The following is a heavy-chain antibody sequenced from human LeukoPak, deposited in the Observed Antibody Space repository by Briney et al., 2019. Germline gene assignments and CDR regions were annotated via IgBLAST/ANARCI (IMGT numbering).Heavy chain of an antibody. CDR2: IKQDGSEK. D-gene: IGHD3-9*01. CDR3: AKDAPFDWEGDWFDP. V-gene: IGHV3-7*01. J-gene: IGHJ5*02. CDR1: GFTFSSYW. Sequence: PGGSLRLSCAASGFTFSSYWMSWVRQAPGKGLEWVANIKQDGSEKYYVDSVKGRFTISRDNAKNSLYLQMNSLRAEDTAVYYCAKDAPFDWEGDWFDPWGQGTLVTVSS.